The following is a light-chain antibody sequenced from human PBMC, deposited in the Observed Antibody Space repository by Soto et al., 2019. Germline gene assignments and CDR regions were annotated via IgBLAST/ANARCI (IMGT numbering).Light chain of an antibody. V-gene: IGKV3-20*01. CDR3: QHYGSSRT. J-gene: IGKJ1*01. Sequence: EIVLTQSPGTLSLSPGERATLSCRASQSVSSTYLAWYQQKPGQAPRLLIYGASSRATGIPDRFSGSGSGTDFTVTISRLEPEDFAVYYWQHYGSSRTFGQGTKVEIK. CDR2: GAS. CDR1: QSVSSTY.